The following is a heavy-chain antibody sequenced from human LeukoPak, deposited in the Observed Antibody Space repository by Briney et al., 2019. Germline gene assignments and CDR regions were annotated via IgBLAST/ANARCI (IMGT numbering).Heavy chain of an antibody. CDR2: ISGYTGST. CDR3: ARAPRVASTGRFDY. J-gene: IGHJ4*02. D-gene: IGHD6-13*01. V-gene: IGHV1-18*01. Sequence: GASVKVSCKASVYSFTNYGVNWVRQAPGQGLEWLGWISGYTGSTDYAQKFQGRVTMTTDTSTTTAYMELRSLRSDDTAVYYCARAPRVASTGRFDYWGQGTLVTVSS. CDR1: VYSFTNYG.